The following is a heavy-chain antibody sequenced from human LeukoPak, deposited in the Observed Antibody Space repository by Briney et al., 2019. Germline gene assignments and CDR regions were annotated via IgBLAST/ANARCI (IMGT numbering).Heavy chain of an antibody. D-gene: IGHD5-24*01. J-gene: IGHJ4*02. CDR3: TTVSRWLQATFDY. CDR1: GFTFSNAW. Sequence: SGGSLRLSCAVSGFTFSNAWMSWVRQAPGKGLEWVGRIKTKTDGGTTDYAAPVKGRFTTSRDDSKNTLYLQMNSLKTEDTAVYYCTTVSRWLQATFDYWGQGTLVTVSS. CDR2: IKTKTDGGTT. V-gene: IGHV3-15*01.